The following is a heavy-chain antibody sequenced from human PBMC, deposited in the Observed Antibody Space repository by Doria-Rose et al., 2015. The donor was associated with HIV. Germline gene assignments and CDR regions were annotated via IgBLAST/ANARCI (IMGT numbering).Heavy chain of an antibody. Sequence: QVQLQQWGAGLVKPSETLSLTCAVFGGSFSGYYWSWIRQPPGKGLEWIGEINPSGRTTFKTSLKSRVTISLDTSKNLFSLKLSSVTAADTAVYYCARGLLRGGWNDVDYYYGMDVWGQGTTVTVSS. CDR2: INPSGRT. J-gene: IGHJ6*02. V-gene: IGHV4-34*01. CDR1: GGSFSGYY. CDR3: ARGLLRGGWNDVDYYYGMDV. D-gene: IGHD1-1*01.